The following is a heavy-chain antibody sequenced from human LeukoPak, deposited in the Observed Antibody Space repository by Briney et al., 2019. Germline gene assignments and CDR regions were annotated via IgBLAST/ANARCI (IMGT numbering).Heavy chain of an antibody. CDR3: ASGKIVAGTAGDWFDP. J-gene: IGHJ5*02. V-gene: IGHV1-3*01. Sequence: ASVKVSCKASGYTFTSYAMHWVRQVRQAPGQRLEWMGWINAGNGNTKYSQKFQGRVTITRDTSASTAYMELSSLRSEDTAVYYCASGKIVAGTAGDWFDPWGQGTLVTVSS. D-gene: IGHD6-19*01. CDR1: GYTFTSYA. CDR2: INAGNGNT.